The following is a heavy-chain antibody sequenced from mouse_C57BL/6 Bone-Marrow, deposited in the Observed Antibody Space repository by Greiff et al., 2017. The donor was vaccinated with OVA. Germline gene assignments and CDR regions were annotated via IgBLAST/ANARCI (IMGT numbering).Heavy chain of an antibody. Sequence: QVQLQPGAELVKPGASVKMSCKASGYTFTSYWITWVKQRPGQGLEWIGDIYPGSGSTNYNEKFKSKATLTVDTSSSTAYMQLSSLTSEDSAVYYCVFYDGYSDYWGQGTTLTVSS. V-gene: IGHV1-55*01. J-gene: IGHJ2*01. CDR1: GYTFTSYW. CDR2: IYPGSGST. D-gene: IGHD2-3*01. CDR3: VFYDGYSDY.